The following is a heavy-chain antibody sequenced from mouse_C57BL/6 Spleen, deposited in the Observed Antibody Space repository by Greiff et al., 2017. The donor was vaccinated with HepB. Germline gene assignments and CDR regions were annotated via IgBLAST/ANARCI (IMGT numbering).Heavy chain of an antibody. CDR3: VIYYGNYVPYFDV. Sequence: QVQLQQPGAELVMPGASVKLSCKASGYTFTSYWMHWVKQRPGQGLEWIGEIDPSDSYTNSNQKFKGKSTLTVDKSSSTAYMQLSSLTSEDSAVYYCVIYYGNYVPYFDVWGTGTTVTVSS. D-gene: IGHD2-1*01. CDR1: GYTFTSYW. J-gene: IGHJ1*03. CDR2: IDPSDSYT. V-gene: IGHV1-69*01.